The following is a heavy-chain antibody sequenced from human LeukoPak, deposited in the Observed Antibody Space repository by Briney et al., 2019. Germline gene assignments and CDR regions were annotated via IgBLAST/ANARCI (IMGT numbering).Heavy chain of an antibody. J-gene: IGHJ4*02. CDR3: ARDPRRRITMIVVALDY. Sequence: GGSLRLSCVASGFSFSSYGMHWVRRAPGKGLEWMTFIRFDGSEKYYADSVKGRFTISRDNSKNTLYLQMNSLRAEDTALYYCARDPRRRITMIVVALDYWGQGTLVTVSS. D-gene: IGHD3-22*01. CDR1: GFSFSSYG. V-gene: IGHV3-30*02. CDR2: IRFDGSEK.